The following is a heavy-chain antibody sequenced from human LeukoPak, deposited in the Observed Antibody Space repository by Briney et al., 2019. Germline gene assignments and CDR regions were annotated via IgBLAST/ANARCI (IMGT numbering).Heavy chain of an antibody. CDR2: INGSGVST. V-gene: IGHV3-23*01. CDR3: AKDPANQLLYPAHFSH. CDR1: GFTFSSYV. D-gene: IGHD2-2*01. Sequence: PGWSLRLSCAASGFTFSSYVMNWVRQAPGKGLEWVSAINGSGVSTSYADSVKGRFTISRDNSKNTLYLHMNSLRAEDTAIYFCAKDPANQLLYPAHFSHWGQGTLVTVSS. J-gene: IGHJ1*01.